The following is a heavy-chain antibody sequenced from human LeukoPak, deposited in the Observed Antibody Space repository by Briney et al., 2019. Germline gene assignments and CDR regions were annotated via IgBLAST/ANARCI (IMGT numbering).Heavy chain of an antibody. CDR2: IYYSGST. Sequence: SETLSLTCTVSGGSISSGFYYWGWIRQPPGKGLEWIGSIYYSGSTYYNPSLKSRVTISVDTSKNQLSLKLTSVTAADTAVYYCASDEEFSWFFYWGQGTLVTVSS. CDR3: ASDEEFSWFFY. J-gene: IGHJ4*02. CDR1: GGSISSGFYY. V-gene: IGHV4-39*07. D-gene: IGHD3-10*01.